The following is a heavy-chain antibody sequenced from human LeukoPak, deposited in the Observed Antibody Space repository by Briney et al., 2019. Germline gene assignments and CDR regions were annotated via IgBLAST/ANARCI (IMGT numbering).Heavy chain of an antibody. D-gene: IGHD6-13*01. V-gene: IGHV1-46*01. Sequence: GASAKVSCKASGYTFTNYYMHRVRQAPGQGLEWMGMINPSGGSTTYPQKFQGRVTMTRDTSTRTVYMELSILRSEDTAVYYCAREGTFSSPRNWFDPWGQGTLVTVSS. CDR1: GYTFTNYY. CDR3: AREGTFSSPRNWFDP. CDR2: INPSGGST. J-gene: IGHJ5*02.